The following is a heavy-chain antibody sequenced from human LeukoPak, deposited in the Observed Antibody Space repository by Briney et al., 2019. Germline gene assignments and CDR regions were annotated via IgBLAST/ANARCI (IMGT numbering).Heavy chain of an antibody. CDR2: IYYSGST. Sequence: SETLSLTCTVSGGSISSYYWSWIRQPPGKGLEWIGYIYYSGSTNYNPSLKSRVTISVDTSKNQFSLKLSSVTAADTAVYYCARVSYDFWSGQGGYYFDYWGQGTLVTASS. CDR1: GGSISSYY. J-gene: IGHJ4*02. CDR3: ARVSYDFWSGQGGYYFDY. D-gene: IGHD3-3*01. V-gene: IGHV4-59*01.